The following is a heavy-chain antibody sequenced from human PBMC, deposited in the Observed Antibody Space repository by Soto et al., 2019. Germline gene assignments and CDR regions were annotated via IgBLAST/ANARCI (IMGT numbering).Heavy chain of an antibody. Sequence: QVHLQESGPGLVKPSGTLSLTCVVSRGSISSNNWWSWVRLPPGKGLEWMGEIDHIGRTRYNPALESRVTMSVAQPKQQFCLRLASVTAADTAVYYCARLPDSDFWIAYFDPWGQGTVVTVSS. V-gene: IGHV4-4*02. CDR2: IDHIGRT. J-gene: IGHJ5*02. CDR1: RGSISSNNW. CDR3: ARLPDSDFWIAYFDP. D-gene: IGHD3-3*01.